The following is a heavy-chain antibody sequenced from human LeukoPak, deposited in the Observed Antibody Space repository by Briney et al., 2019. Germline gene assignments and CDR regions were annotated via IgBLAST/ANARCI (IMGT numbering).Heavy chain of an antibody. V-gene: IGHV3-23*01. CDR2: ITGSGGSI. J-gene: IGHJ4*02. D-gene: IGHD6-13*01. Sequence: PGGSLRLSCAASGFTFSSYPMTWVRQAPGKGLEWASTITGSGGSIYYAESVKGRFTISRDNSKNTLYLHMNSLRAEDTAVYFCAKVQGGISAREMDYWGQGTLLTVSS. CDR1: GFTFSSYP. CDR3: AKVQGGISAREMDY.